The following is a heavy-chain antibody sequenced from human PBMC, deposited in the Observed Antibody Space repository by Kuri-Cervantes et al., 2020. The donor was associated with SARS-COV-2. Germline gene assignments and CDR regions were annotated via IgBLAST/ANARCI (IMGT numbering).Heavy chain of an antibody. D-gene: IGHD3-22*01. CDR1: GGIFSSYA. V-gene: IGHV1-69*04. CDR2: IIPIFGIA. Sequence: SSVKVSCKASGGIFSSYAISWVRQAPGQGLEWMGRIIPIFGIANYAQKFQGRVTITADKSTSTAYMELSSLRSEDTAVYYCARDGAYNYYDSNYYGMDVWGQGTTVTVSS. J-gene: IGHJ6*02. CDR3: ARDGAYNYYDSNYYGMDV.